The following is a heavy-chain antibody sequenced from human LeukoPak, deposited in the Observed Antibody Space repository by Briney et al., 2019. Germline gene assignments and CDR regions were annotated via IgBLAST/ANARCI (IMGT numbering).Heavy chain of an antibody. Sequence: EASVKVSCKASGYTFTSYGISWVRQAPGQGLEWMGWISAYNGNTNYAQKLQGRVTMTTDTSTSTAYMELRSLRSDGTAVYYCARYCSSTSCLQHGLVDYWGQGTLVTVSS. CDR3: ARYCSSTSCLQHGLVDY. CDR1: GYTFTSYG. CDR2: ISAYNGNT. D-gene: IGHD2-2*01. V-gene: IGHV1-18*01. J-gene: IGHJ4*02.